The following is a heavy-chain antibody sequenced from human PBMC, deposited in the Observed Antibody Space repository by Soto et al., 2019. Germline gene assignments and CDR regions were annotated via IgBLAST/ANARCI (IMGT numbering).Heavy chain of an antibody. D-gene: IGHD3-10*01. J-gene: IGHJ4*02. CDR2: IIPIFGTA. CDR1: GGTFSSYA. CDR3: ARDRFGRFGELSGSFDY. Sequence: PVNVSCKASGGTFSSYAISWVRQAPGQGLEWMEGIIPIFGTANYAQKFQGRVTITADESTSTAYMELSSLRSGDTAVYYCARDRFGRFGELSGSFDYWGQGTLVTVPS. V-gene: IGHV1-69*13.